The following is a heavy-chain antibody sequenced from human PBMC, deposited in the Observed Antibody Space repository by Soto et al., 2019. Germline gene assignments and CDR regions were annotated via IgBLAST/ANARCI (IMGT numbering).Heavy chain of an antibody. CDR3: ASRGIAARSY. J-gene: IGHJ4*02. V-gene: IGHV5-51*01. Sequence: KVSCKASGDTFTNFGLSWVRQAPGQGLEWMGWIATYNTRYSPSFQGQVTVSADKSISTAYLQWSSLKASDTAMYYCASRGIAARSYWGQGTLVTVSS. D-gene: IGHD6-6*01. CDR1: GDTFTNFG. CDR2: IATYNT.